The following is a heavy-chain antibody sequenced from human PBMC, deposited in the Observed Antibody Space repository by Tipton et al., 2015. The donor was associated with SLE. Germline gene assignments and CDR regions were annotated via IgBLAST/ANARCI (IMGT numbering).Heavy chain of an antibody. CDR1: GFAFSSYA. J-gene: IGHJ3*02. V-gene: IGHV3-9*01. Sequence: RSLRLSCAASGFAFSSYAMTWVRQAPGKGLEWVSGISWNSGSIGYADSVKGRFTISRDNAKNSLYLQMNSLRAEDTAVYYCARDLPDAFDIWGQGTMVTVSS. CDR2: ISWNSGSI. CDR3: ARDLPDAFDI.